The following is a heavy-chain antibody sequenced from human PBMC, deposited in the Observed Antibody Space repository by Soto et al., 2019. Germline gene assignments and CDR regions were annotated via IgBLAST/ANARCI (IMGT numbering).Heavy chain of an antibody. CDR3: ATASSIGGRLWYFDL. J-gene: IGHJ2*01. CDR2: LDPEDGET. V-gene: IGHV1-69-2*01. D-gene: IGHD6-6*01. CDR1: GYIFTDYY. Sequence: EVQLVQSGAEVKKPGATVKISCKVSGYIFTDYYVYWVQQAPGKGLEWTGFLDPEDGETMYAEKFQGRITITADTSTETAYMELSSLRSEDTAVYYCATASSIGGRLWYFDLWGRGTLVTVSS.